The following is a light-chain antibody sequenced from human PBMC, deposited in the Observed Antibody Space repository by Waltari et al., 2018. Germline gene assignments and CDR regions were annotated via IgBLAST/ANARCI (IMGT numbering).Light chain of an antibody. V-gene: IGKV1-9*01. CDR1: RGIITF. Sequence: DIQLTQSPSFLSASIGDKVTITCRASRGIITFLAWYQQKPGKAPNLLIYAASTLESGVPSRFSGSGSGTDFTPTISSLQPEDLATYYCQQLDTYPFTFGPGTKVGVK. CDR3: QQLDTYPFT. CDR2: AAS. J-gene: IGKJ3*01.